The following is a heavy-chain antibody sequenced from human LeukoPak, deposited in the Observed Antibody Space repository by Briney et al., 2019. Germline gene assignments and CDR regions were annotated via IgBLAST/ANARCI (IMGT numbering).Heavy chain of an antibody. J-gene: IGHJ6*03. V-gene: IGHV3-53*01. Sequence: GGSLRLSCAASGFTVSSNYMSWVRQAPGKGLEWVSIIYSGGYAYYADSVKGRFTISRDNSKNTLYLQMNSLRAEDTAVYYCARNRGYYYYYMDVWAKGTTVTVSS. CDR1: GFTVSSNY. CDR3: ARNRGYYYYYMDV. CDR2: IYSGGYA.